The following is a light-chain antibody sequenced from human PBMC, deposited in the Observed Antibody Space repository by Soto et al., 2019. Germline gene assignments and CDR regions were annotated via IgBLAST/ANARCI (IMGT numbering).Light chain of an antibody. CDR3: QKYSSVPV. CDR2: AAS. Sequence: DIQMTQSPPSLSASVGDRVTITCQASQGIRNFLAWYQQKPGKAPKLLIYAASTLQSGVPSRFSGSGSGTDFTLTINSVQPEDVATYSCQKYSSVPVFGPGTKVEIK. CDR1: QGIRNF. V-gene: IGKV1-27*01. J-gene: IGKJ3*01.